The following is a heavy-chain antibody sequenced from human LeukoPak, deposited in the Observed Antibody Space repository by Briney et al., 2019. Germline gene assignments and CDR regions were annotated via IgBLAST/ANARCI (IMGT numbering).Heavy chain of an antibody. Sequence: SETLSLTCTVSGGSISSGGSCWSWIRQPPGKGLEWIGYIYHSGSTFYDPSLKSRVTISVDRSKNRFSLKLSSVTAADTAVYYCARDLSDLSFAFDIWGQGTMVTVSS. D-gene: IGHD3-16*02. CDR1: GGSISSGGSC. CDR3: ARDLSDLSFAFDI. CDR2: IYHSGST. V-gene: IGHV4-30-2*01. J-gene: IGHJ3*02.